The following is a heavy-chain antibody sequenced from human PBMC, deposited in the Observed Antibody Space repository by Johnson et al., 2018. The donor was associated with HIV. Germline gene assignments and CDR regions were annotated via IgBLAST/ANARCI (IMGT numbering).Heavy chain of an antibody. Sequence: QVQLVESGGGLVKPGGSLRLSCAASGFTFSDYYMSWIRQAPGKGLEWVSYISGSGGSTYYADSVKGRFTISRDNSKNTLYLQMNRLRAEDTAVYYCAREWLYGFDIWGQGTMVTVSS. J-gene: IGHJ3*02. V-gene: IGHV3-11*01. CDR1: GFTFSDYY. D-gene: IGHD5-24*01. CDR2: ISGSGGST. CDR3: AREWLYGFDI.